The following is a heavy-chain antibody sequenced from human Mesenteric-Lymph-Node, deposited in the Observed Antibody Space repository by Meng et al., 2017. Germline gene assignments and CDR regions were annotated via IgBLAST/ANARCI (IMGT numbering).Heavy chain of an antibody. CDR3: ATNDYGDYPYYYYGMDV. CDR2: INSDGSST. D-gene: IGHD4-17*01. J-gene: IGHJ6*02. V-gene: IGHV3-74*01. CDR1: GFTFSSYW. Sequence: GESLKISCAASGFTFSSYWMHWVRQAPGKGLVWVSRINSDGSSTSYADSVKGRFTISRDNAKNTLYLQMNSLRAEDTAVYYCATNDYGDYPYYYYGMDVWGQGTTVTVSS.